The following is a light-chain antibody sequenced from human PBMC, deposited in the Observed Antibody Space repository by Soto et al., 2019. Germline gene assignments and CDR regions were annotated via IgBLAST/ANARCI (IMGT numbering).Light chain of an antibody. Sequence: QSVLTQPPSVSGAPGQKVSIACTGSTSNIGTYGVHWYQDLPGSAPKLLIYRSNQRPSGVPDRFSGSKSGTSASLAISGLRSEDEADYYCAARDDSLSGHWVFGGGTQLTVL. CDR1: TSNIGTYG. CDR2: RSN. V-gene: IGLV1-47*01. J-gene: IGLJ3*02. CDR3: AARDDSLSGHWV.